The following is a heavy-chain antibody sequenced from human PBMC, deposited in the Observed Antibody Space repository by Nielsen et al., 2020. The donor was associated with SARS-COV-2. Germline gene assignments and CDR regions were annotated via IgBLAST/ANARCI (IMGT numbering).Heavy chain of an antibody. Sequence: GGSLRLSCAASGFTFDDYAMHWVRQAPGKGLEWVSGISWNSGSIGYADSVKGRFTISRDNAKNSLYLQMNSLRAEDTALYHCAREDTAMAHFDYWGQGTLVTVSS. CDR1: GFTFDDYA. CDR3: AREDTAMAHFDY. D-gene: IGHD5-18*01. J-gene: IGHJ4*02. V-gene: IGHV3-9*01. CDR2: ISWNSGSI.